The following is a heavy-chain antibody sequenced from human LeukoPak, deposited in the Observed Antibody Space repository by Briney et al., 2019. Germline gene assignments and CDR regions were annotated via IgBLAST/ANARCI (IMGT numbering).Heavy chain of an antibody. CDR2: IRSKAYGGTT. V-gene: IGHV3-49*03. Sequence: GGSLRLSCTASGFTFGDYAMSWFRQAPGKGLEWVGFIRSKAYGGTTDCAASVKGRFTISRDDSKSIAYLQMNSLKTEDTAVYYCIRGEWENRFDYWGQGTLVTVSS. CDR1: GFTFGDYA. J-gene: IGHJ4*02. D-gene: IGHD1-26*01. CDR3: IRGEWENRFDY.